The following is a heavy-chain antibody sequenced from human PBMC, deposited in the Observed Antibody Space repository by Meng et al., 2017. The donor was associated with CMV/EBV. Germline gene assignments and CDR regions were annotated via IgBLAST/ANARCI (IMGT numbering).Heavy chain of an antibody. CDR2: ISSSSSYI. D-gene: IGHD3-3*01. CDR1: GFTFSSYS. V-gene: IGHV3-21*01. Sequence: GESLKISCAASGFTFSSYSMNWVRQAPGKGLEWVSSISSSSSYIYYADSVKGRFTISRDNAKNSLYLQMNSLRAEDTAVYYCARDHERRNVLRFLEWFSGMDVWGQGTTVTVSS. J-gene: IGHJ6*02. CDR3: ARDHERRNVLRFLEWFSGMDV.